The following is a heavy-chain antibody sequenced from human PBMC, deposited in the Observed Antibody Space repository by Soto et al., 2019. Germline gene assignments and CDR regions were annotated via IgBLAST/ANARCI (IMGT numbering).Heavy chain of an antibody. CDR1: GGSVGSGEYY. V-gene: IGHV4-30-4*01. Sequence: QVQLQESGPGLVKPSQTLSLACTVSGGSVGSGEYYYSWIRQPPGKGLEWIGYIYDRGITNYTPSLKGRVTMSLDRSNNQVSLKLSSVTAADTAVYFCARDVAHGYTENVWGQGTMVTVSS. CDR3: ARDVAHGYTENV. D-gene: IGHD5-18*01. J-gene: IGHJ3*01. CDR2: IYDRGIT.